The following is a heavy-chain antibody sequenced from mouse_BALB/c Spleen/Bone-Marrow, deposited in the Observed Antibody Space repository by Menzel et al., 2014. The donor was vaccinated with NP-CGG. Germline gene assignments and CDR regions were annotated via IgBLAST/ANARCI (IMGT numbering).Heavy chain of an antibody. V-gene: IGHV1-54*01. CDR3: ARGAYYGNYFDY. J-gene: IGHJ2*01. CDR2: INPGSGGT. Sequence: QVQLKESGAELVRPGTSVKVSCKASGYAFTNYLIEWVKQRPGQGLEWIGVINPGSGGTNYNEKFKGKATLTADKSSSTAYMQLSSLTSDDSAVYFSARGAYYGNYFDYWGQGTTLTVSS. CDR1: GYAFTNYL. D-gene: IGHD2-10*01.